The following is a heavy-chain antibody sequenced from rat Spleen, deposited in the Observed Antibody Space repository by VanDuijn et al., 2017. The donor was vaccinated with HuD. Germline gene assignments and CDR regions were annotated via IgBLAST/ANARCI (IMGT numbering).Heavy chain of an antibody. V-gene: IGHV5-25*01. CDR3: ARRIIRGIDVMDA. Sequence: EVQLVESGGGLVQPGRSNKLSCTTLGFTFSNYYMAWVSQTPTKGLEWVASISTGGGNTYYRDSVKGRFTISRDNAKNILYQQMDSLRSADTATYYCARRIIRGIDVMDAWGQGISVTVSS. CDR1: GFTFSNYY. J-gene: IGHJ4*01. D-gene: IGHD4-3*01. CDR2: ISTGGGNT.